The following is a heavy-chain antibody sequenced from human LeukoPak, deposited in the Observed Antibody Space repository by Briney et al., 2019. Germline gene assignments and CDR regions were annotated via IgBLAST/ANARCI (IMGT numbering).Heavy chain of an antibody. V-gene: IGHV4-38-2*02. CDR1: GYSISSGYY. CDR3: ASTMIAAADNAAFDI. CDR2: MSHSGTT. J-gene: IGHJ3*02. D-gene: IGHD6-13*01. Sequence: PSETLSLTCNVSGYSISSGYYWGWIRQPPGKGLEWIGSMSHSGTTYYNPSLKSRVTISLDTSKNQFSLKLRSVTVADTAVYYCASTMIAAADNAAFDIWGQGTMVTVSS.